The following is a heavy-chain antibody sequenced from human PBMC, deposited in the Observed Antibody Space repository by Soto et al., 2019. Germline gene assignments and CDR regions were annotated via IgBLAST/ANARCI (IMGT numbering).Heavy chain of an antibody. V-gene: IGHV3-74*01. D-gene: IGHD1-26*01. CDR1: GFTFSSDW. CDR2: INSDGSST. CDR3: VRDDVSLGFDY. J-gene: IGHJ4*02. Sequence: EVQLVESGGGLVQPGGSLRLSCAASGFTFSSDWMHWVRQAPGKGLAWVSHINSDGSSTTYAGPVKGTFTISRDNAKNTRELQINRLRSEHTAVYYGVRDDVSLGFDYWGLETLVTVS.